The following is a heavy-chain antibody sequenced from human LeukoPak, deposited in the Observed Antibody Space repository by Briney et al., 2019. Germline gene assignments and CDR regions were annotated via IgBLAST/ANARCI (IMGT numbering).Heavy chain of an antibody. CDR3: ARVPGSGWFLQQDAFDI. V-gene: IGHV3-21*01. J-gene: IGHJ3*02. CDR2: ISSSSSYI. D-gene: IGHD6-19*01. CDR1: GFTFSSYS. Sequence: GGSLRLSCAASGFTFSSYSMNWVRQAPGKGLEWVSSISSSSSYIYYADSVKGRFTISRDNAKNSLYLQINSLRAEDTAVYYCARVPGSGWFLQQDAFDIWGQETMVTVSS.